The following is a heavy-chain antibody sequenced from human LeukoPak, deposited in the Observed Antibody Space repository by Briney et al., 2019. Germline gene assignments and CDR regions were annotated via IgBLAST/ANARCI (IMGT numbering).Heavy chain of an antibody. V-gene: IGHV1-46*01. CDR1: GYTFTSYC. D-gene: IGHD3-22*01. Sequence: GASVKVSCKASGYTFTSYCMHWVRQAPGQGLEWMGIINPSGGSTSYAQKFQGRVTMTRDTSTSTVYMELSSLRSEDTAVYYCARDTGYYDSSGYYFLLRYYYGMDVWGQGTTVTVSS. J-gene: IGHJ6*02. CDR3: ARDTGYYDSSGYYFLLRYYYGMDV. CDR2: INPSGGST.